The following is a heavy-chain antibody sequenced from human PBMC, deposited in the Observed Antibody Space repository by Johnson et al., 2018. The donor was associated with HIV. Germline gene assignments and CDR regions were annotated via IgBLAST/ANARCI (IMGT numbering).Heavy chain of an antibody. V-gene: IGHV3-30*02. CDR1: GLTFSNYD. CDR3: TKDHDYGDAFDL. CDR2: IQYDGRNK. J-gene: IGHJ3*01. Sequence: QVQLVESGGGAVQPGGSLRISCTASGLTFSNYDMHWVRQSPGRWLEEVAFIQYDGRNKYSADSVKGRFTISRDNSKNTLFLQMSSLRTEDTAVYYCTKDHDYGDAFDLWGQGSMVTVSS. D-gene: IGHD4-17*01.